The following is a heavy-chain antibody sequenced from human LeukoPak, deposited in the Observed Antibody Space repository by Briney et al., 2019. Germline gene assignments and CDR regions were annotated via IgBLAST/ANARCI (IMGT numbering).Heavy chain of an antibody. CDR2: IFYSGST. CDR3: ARGTFWSGYYHDY. J-gene: IGHJ4*02. CDR1: GGSITTYY. Sequence: SETLSLTCTVSGGSITTYYWSWIRQPPGKGLEWIGFIFYSGSTNYNPSLKSRVTISLNTSKTQFSLKLSSVTAADTAVYYCARGTFWSGYYHDYWGQGTLVTVSS. V-gene: IGHV4-59*01. D-gene: IGHD3-3*01.